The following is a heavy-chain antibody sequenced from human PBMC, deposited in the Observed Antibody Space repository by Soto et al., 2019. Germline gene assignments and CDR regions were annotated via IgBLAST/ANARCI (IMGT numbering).Heavy chain of an antibody. CDR3: AKYRRTQAEVFTLDY. J-gene: IGHJ4*02. CDR1: AESINTDY. Sequence: SDTQSLISHVSAESINTDYWSWIRQPPGKKLVWNGYNYYTGSTTYNPSLTGRVTMSVATSKNQFSLKLNSVNAADTAVYYCAKYRRTQAEVFTLDYWGRGTLVTVSS. V-gene: IGHV4-59*01. D-gene: IGHD2-2*01. CDR2: NYYTGST.